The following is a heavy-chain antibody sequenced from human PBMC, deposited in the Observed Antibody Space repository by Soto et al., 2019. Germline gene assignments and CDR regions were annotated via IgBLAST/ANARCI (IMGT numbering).Heavy chain of an antibody. CDR1: GVSISSGGYS. J-gene: IGHJ5*02. V-gene: IGHV4-30-2*06. Sequence: QVQLQESGSGLVKPSQTLSLTCEVSGVSISSGGYSWSWIRQSPGKGLEWMGYIFNSGTTDYNPSLKNRRTISVARAKNQFSLRLRSVTAADTALYYCARAGGSGPLDDWFDPWGQGTLVTVSS. CDR3: ARAGGSGPLDDWFDP. D-gene: IGHD3-10*01. CDR2: IFNSGTT.